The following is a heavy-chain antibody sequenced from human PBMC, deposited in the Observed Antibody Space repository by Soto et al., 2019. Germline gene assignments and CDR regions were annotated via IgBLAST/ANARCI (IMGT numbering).Heavy chain of an antibody. Sequence: PSETLSLTCAVSGGSISSGGYSWSWIRQPPGKGLEWIGYIYHSGSTYYNPSLKSRVTISVDRSKNQFSLKLSSVTAADTAVYYCARSEKAGAYYYYGMDVWGQGTTVTAP. CDR3: ARSEKAGAYYYYGMDV. J-gene: IGHJ6*02. V-gene: IGHV4-30-2*01. CDR2: IYHSGST. CDR1: GGSISSGGYS.